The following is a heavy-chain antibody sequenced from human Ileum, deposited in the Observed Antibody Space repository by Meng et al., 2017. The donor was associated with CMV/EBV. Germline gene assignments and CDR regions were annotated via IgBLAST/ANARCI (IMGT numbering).Heavy chain of an antibody. V-gene: IGHV1-2*02. CDR1: GYTFTGNY. D-gene: IGHD2-2*01. CDR3: ARAVYSSSPPDY. Sequence: QVQLAQSGAEVKTPGASVKVSCKASGYTFTGNYMHWVRQAPGQGLEWMGCINPNSGGTNYAQKFQGRVTMTRDTSISTVYMELSRLMSDDTAVYYCARAVYSSSPPDYWGQGTLVTVSS. J-gene: IGHJ4*02. CDR2: INPNSGGT.